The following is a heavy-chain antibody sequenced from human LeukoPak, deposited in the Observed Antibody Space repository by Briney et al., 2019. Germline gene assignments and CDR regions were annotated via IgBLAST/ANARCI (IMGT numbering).Heavy chain of an antibody. J-gene: IGHJ5*02. V-gene: IGHV1-18*01. CDR2: ISGYDGNT. Sequence: ASVKVSCKASGYTFSRFGISWVRQASGQGLEWMGWISGYDGNTNYPQRLQGRVTMTTDTSTSTAYMELRNLRSDDTAVYYCARESSNGWFDPWGQGTLVTVSS. CDR1: GYTFSRFG. D-gene: IGHD2-8*01. CDR3: ARESSNGWFDP.